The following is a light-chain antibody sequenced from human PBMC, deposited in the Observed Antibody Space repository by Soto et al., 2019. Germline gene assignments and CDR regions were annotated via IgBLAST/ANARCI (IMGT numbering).Light chain of an antibody. CDR3: SSYAGNNNYV. CDR1: SSDVGAYKF. CDR2: DVT. V-gene: IGLV2-8*01. J-gene: IGLJ1*01. Sequence: QSVLTQPPSASGSPGQSVTISCTGTSSDVGAYKFVSWYRQNPGKAPKLIIYDVTKRPTGVPDRFSGSKSGNTASLTVSGLQAEDESDYYCSSYAGNNNYVFGSGTKLTVL.